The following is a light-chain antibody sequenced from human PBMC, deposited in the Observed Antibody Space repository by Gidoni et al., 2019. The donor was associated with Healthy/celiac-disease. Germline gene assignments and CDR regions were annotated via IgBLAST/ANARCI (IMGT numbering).Light chain of an antibody. CDR2: WAS. V-gene: IGKV4-1*01. J-gene: IGKJ5*01. CDR3: QQYYSTPSIT. Sequence: DIVMTQSPDSLAVSLGERATINCKSSQSVLYSYNNKNYLAWYQQKPGQPPKLLIYWASTRASGVPDGFSGSGSGTDFTLTISSLQAEDVAVYYCQQYYSTPSITFXQXTRLEIK. CDR1: QSVLYSYNNKNY.